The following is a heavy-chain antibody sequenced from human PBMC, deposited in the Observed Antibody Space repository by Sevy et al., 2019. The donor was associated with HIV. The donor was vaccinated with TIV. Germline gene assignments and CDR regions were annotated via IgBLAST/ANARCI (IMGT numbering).Heavy chain of an antibody. J-gene: IGHJ5*02. CDR2: INHSGST. D-gene: IGHD2-8*01. V-gene: IGHV4-34*01. CDR1: GGSFSGYY. Sequence: SETLSLTCAVYGGSFSGYYWSWIRQPPGKGLEWIGEINHSGSTNYNPSLKSRVTISVDTSKNQFSLKLSFVTAADTAVYYCARGKEDIVLMVYAIGRVWFDPWGQGTLVTVSS. CDR3: ARGKEDIVLMVYAIGRVWFDP.